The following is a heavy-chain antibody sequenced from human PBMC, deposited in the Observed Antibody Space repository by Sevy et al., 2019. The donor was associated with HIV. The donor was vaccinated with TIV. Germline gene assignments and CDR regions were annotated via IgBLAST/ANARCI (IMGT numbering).Heavy chain of an antibody. CDR2: ISGSGGST. CDR3: AKAGLSSIAARAMIANDAFDI. J-gene: IGHJ3*02. V-gene: IGHV3-23*01. CDR1: GFTFSSYA. Sequence: GGSLRLSCAASGFTFSSYAMSWVRQAPGKGLEWVSAISGSGGSTYYADSVKGRFTISRDNSKNTLYLQMNSLRAEDTAVYYCAKAGLSSIAARAMIANDAFDIWGQGTMVTVSS. D-gene: IGHD6-6*01.